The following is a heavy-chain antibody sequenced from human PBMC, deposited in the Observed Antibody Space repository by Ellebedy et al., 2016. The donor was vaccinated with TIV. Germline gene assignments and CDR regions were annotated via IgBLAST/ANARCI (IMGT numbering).Heavy chain of an antibody. CDR2: ISYDGSYK. J-gene: IGHJ5*02. Sequence: GESLKISXAASGFTFSTYTMHWVRQAPGKGLEWLSIISYDGSYKYYADSVKGRFTISRDNSKNTLYLQMNSLRPEDTAVYYCARAELRWKVGFSWGQGTLVTVSS. CDR3: ARAELRWKVGFS. CDR1: GFTFSTYT. V-gene: IGHV3-30-3*01. D-gene: IGHD1-14*01.